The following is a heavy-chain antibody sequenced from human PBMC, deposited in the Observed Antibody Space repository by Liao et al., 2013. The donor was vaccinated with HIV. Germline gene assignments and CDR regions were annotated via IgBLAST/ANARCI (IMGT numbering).Heavy chain of an antibody. D-gene: IGHD3-3*01. CDR3: ARASIFGVIINAFDI. CDR2: IYYSGST. J-gene: IGHJ3*02. CDR1: GGSISSYY. V-gene: IGHV4-59*01. Sequence: QVQLQQWGAGLLKPSETLSLTCTVSGGSISSYYWSWIRQPPGKGLEWIGYIYYSGSTNYNPSLKSRVNISVDTSKNQFSLKLSSVTAADTAIYYCARASIFGVIINAFDIWAKGRWSPSLQ.